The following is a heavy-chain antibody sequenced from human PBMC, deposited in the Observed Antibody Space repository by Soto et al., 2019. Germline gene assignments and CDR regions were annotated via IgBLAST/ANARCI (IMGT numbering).Heavy chain of an antibody. Sequence: GGSLRLSCAASGFTFSSYAMSWVRQAPGKGLEWVSAISGSGGSTYYADSVKGRFTISRDNSKNTLYLQMNSLRAEDTAVYYCAKVDRITMIVVVIPTFDYWGQGTLVTVYS. D-gene: IGHD3-22*01. CDR2: ISGSGGST. CDR1: GFTFSSYA. V-gene: IGHV3-23*01. J-gene: IGHJ4*02. CDR3: AKVDRITMIVVVIPTFDY.